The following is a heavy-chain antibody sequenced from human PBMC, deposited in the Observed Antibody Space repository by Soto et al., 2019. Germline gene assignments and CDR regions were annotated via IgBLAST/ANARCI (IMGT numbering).Heavy chain of an antibody. CDR2: INPANGNT. D-gene: IGHD1-26*01. V-gene: IGHV1-3*01. Sequence: QVQLVQSGAEVKKPGASVNISCQASGFTFSDTLINWVRQGPGQRLEWMGWINPANGNTRYSESVQGRVTISSLSSASTAYVALSDLTSAATAVYECARDIVSLGTRSNADLEVWCQGTRV. CDR1: GFTFSDTL. CDR3: ARDIVSLGTRSNADLEV. J-gene: IGHJ3*01.